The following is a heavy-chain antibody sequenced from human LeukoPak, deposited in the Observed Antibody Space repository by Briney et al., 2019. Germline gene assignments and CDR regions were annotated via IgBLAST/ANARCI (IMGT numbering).Heavy chain of an antibody. CDR1: GFTFGDYA. J-gene: IGHJ6*03. Sequence: GGSLRLSCTASGFTFGDYAMSWVRQAPGKGLEWVGFIRSKAYGGTTEYAASVKGRFTISRDDSKSIAYLQMNSLKTEDTAVYYCTRGGLAYYYYYYMDVWGKGTTVTISS. CDR2: IRSKAYGGTT. CDR3: TRGGLAYYYYYYMDV. D-gene: IGHD6-19*01. V-gene: IGHV3-49*04.